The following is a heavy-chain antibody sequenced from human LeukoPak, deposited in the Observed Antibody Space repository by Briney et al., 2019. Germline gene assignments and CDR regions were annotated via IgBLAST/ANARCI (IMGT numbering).Heavy chain of an antibody. Sequence: ASVKVSCKASGYTFTRHYMNWVRQAPGHGLEWLGISNPSGDSTNYAQKFQGRVTMTRDTSTSTVYMDLSSLRSEDTAVYYCARWTTTFLDYWGQGTLVTVSS. J-gene: IGHJ4*02. V-gene: IGHV1-46*01. D-gene: IGHD1-1*01. CDR1: GYTFTRHY. CDR3: ARWTTTFLDY. CDR2: SNPSGDST.